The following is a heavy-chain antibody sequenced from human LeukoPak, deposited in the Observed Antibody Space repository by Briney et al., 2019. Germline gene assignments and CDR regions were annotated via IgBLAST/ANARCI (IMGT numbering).Heavy chain of an antibody. D-gene: IGHD1-1*01. CDR1: GFSFSHYW. J-gene: IGHJ4*02. CDR2: ISSDGDTT. CDR3: ATAPRGTLGAGFDY. V-gene: IGHV3-74*01. Sequence: GGSLRLSCATSGFSFSHYWMHWVRHAAGKGLVWVSHISSDGDTTNYADSVKGRFTISRDNAKNTLYLQMNSLGAEDTAVYYCATAPRGTLGAGFDYWGREPWSPSPQ.